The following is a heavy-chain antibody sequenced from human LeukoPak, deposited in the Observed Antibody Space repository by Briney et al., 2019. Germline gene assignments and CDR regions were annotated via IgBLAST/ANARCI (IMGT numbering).Heavy chain of an antibody. D-gene: IGHD1-1*01. CDR1: GFTVSSYY. V-gene: IGHV3-53*01. CDR3: ARGGVNYWNPRY. J-gene: IGHJ4*02. Sequence: GGSLRLSCVASGFTVSSYYMSWVRQAPGKGLYCVSLLYTGGTTYYADSVEGRFTISRDDSKNTIYLQMNTLRAEDTAVYYCARGGVNYWNPRYWGQGTLVTVSS. CDR2: LYTGGTT.